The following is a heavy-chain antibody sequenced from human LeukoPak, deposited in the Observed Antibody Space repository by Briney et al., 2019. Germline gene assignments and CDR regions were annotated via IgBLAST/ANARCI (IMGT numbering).Heavy chain of an antibody. J-gene: IGHJ4*02. Sequence: GGSLRLSCAASGFTVSSNYMSWVRQALGKGLEWVSVIYSGGSTYYADSVKGRFTISRDNSKNTLYLQMNSLRAEDTAVYYCAREVAAATFHEWGQGTLVTVSS. D-gene: IGHD6-13*01. CDR3: AREVAAATFHE. CDR2: IYSGGST. CDR1: GFTVSSNY. V-gene: IGHV3-66*01.